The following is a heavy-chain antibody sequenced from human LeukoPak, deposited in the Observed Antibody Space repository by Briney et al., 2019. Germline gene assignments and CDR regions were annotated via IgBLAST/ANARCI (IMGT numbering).Heavy chain of an antibody. Sequence: GGSLRLSCAASGFTFNFFSMYWVRQSPGKGLEWVAVISYGATNEYYADSVKGRFTISRDDSKSTLYLQMNSLRAEDTAVYYCVREFASGSYYNLFDYWGQGTLVTVSS. CDR3: VREFASGSYYNLFDY. D-gene: IGHD3-10*01. V-gene: IGHV3-30*04. CDR1: GFTFNFFS. J-gene: IGHJ4*02. CDR2: ISYGATNE.